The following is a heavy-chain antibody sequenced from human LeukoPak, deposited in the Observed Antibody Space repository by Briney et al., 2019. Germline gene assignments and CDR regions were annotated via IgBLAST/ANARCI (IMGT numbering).Heavy chain of an antibody. D-gene: IGHD6-19*01. CDR1: GYNFSPYW. CDR3: AGDTHSSSWYDH. CDR2: IYSDGNT. V-gene: IGHV3-53*01. Sequence: GGSLRLSCVASGYNFSPYWMSWVRQAPGKGLEWVSFIYSDGNTYYADSVKGRFTLSRDSSRNTLYLQMNSLRVDDTAVYYCAGDTHSSSWYDHWGQGTLVTVSS. J-gene: IGHJ5*02.